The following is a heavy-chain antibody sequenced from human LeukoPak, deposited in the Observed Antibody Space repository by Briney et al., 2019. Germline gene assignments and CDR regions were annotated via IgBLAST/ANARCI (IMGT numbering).Heavy chain of an antibody. V-gene: IGHV3-30*03. CDR1: GFTFSSYG. CDR2: ISYDGSNK. J-gene: IGHJ3*02. Sequence: GGSLRLSCAASGFTFSSYGMHWVRQAPGKGLEWVAVISYDGSNKYYADSVKGRFTISRDNSKNTLYLQMNSLRAEDTAVYYCARDGAVEPTYYYDSSGYTGDDAFDIWGQGTMVTVSS. D-gene: IGHD3-22*01. CDR3: ARDGAVEPTYYYDSSGYTGDDAFDI.